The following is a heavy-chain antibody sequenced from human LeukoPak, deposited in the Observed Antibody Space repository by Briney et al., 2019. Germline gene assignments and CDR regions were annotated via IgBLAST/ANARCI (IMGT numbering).Heavy chain of an antibody. J-gene: IGHJ4*02. V-gene: IGHV3-11*04. Sequence: GGSLRLSCAASGFTFSDYYMSWIRQAPGKGLEWVSYISSSGSTIYYADSVKGRFTISRDNAKNTLYLQMNSLRAEDTAVYYCARDLDSSGYYYGFSSLNYWGQGTLVTVSS. CDR1: GFTFSDYY. CDR2: ISSSGSTI. D-gene: IGHD3-22*01. CDR3: ARDLDSSGYYYGFSSLNY.